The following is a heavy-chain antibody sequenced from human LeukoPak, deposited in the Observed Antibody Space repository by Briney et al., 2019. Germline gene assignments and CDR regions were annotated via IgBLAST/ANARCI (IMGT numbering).Heavy chain of an antibody. J-gene: IGHJ6*01. D-gene: IGHD3-3*01. CDR2: INHSGST. CDR3: ARGRYRMVGV. CDR1: GGSFSGYY. V-gene: IGHV4-34*01. Sequence: SETLSLTCAVYGGSFSGYYWSWIRQPPGKGLEWIGEINHSGSTNYNPSLKSRVTISVDTSKNQFSLKLSSVTAADTAVYYCARGRYRMVGVWGQGDTVTVSP.